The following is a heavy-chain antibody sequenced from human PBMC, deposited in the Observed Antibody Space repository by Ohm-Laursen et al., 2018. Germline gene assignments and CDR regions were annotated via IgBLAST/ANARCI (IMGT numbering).Heavy chain of an antibody. J-gene: IGHJ4*02. CDR3: ASGRQYFDRIMGY. CDR2: ISSSGSTI. CDR1: GFTFSSYE. V-gene: IGHV3-48*03. D-gene: IGHD3-9*01. Sequence: SLRLSCAASGFTFSSYEMNWVRQAPGKGLEWVSYISSSGSTIYYADSVKGRFTISRDNAKNSLYLQMNSLRAEDTAVYYCASGRQYFDRIMGYWGQGTLVTVSS.